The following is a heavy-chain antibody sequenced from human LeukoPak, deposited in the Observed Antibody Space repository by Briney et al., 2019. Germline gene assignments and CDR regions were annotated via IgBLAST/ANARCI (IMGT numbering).Heavy chain of an antibody. CDR3: ARGEVVPAAIGAY. J-gene: IGHJ4*02. CDR2: INPNSGGT. CDR1: GYTFTGYY. V-gene: IGHV1-2*02. Sequence: ASVKVSCKASGYTFTGYYMHWVRRAPGQGLEWMGWINPNSGGTNYAQKFQGRVTMTRDTSISTAYMELSRLRSDDTAVYYCARGEVVPAAIGAYWGQGTLVTVSS. D-gene: IGHD2-2*01.